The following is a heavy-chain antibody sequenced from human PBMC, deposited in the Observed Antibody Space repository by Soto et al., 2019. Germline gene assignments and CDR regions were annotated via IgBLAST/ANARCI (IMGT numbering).Heavy chain of an antibody. CDR2: ISASNGNT. CDR1: GYTFTSYV. D-gene: IGHD1-1*01. CDR3: AREDPPRLN. J-gene: IGHJ4*02. V-gene: IGHV1-18*01. Sequence: QVQLVQSGAEVKKPGASVKVSCKASGYTFTSYVISWVRQDPGQGLERMGWISASNGNTNYAQKPEGRVTMTTDTSTSTAYMELRSMRSDDTAVYYCAREDPPRLNGGRGTLVTVSS.